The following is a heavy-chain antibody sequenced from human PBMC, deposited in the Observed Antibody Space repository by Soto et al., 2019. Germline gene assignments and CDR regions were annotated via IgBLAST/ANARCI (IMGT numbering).Heavy chain of an antibody. CDR2: INAGGGNT. J-gene: IGHJ4*02. CDR3: AKHTYADFWPGHYYYLDF. D-gene: IGHD3-3*01. CDR1: RFTFNTFA. Sequence: VGSLRLSCVTSRFTFNTFAMNWVRQAPGEGLEWVSAINAGGGNTHYADSVKGRFTISRDNSKNTLYLQMDSLRAEDTAVYYCAKHTYADFWPGHYYYLDFWGQGTLVTVSS. V-gene: IGHV3-23*01.